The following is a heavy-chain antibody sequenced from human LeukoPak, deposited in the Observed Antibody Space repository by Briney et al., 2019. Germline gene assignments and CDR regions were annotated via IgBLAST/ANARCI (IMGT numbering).Heavy chain of an antibody. V-gene: IGHV1-18*01. CDR3: ARRTYSSSSSIFDY. D-gene: IGHD6-6*01. CDR1: GYTFTSYG. Sequence: ASVKVSCKVSGYTFTSYGISWVRQAPGQGLEWMGWISAYNGNTNYAQKVQGRVTMTTDKSTSTAYMELRSLRSDDTAVYYCARRTYSSSSSIFDYWGQGTLVTVSS. J-gene: IGHJ4*02. CDR2: ISAYNGNT.